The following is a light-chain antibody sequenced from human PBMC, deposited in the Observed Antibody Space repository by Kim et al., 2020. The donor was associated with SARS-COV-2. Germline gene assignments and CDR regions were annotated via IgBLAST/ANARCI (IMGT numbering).Light chain of an antibody. CDR1: SSDVGDYDY. CDR3: CSYARGSAYV. Sequence: QSALTQPASVSGSPGQSITISCTGTSSDVGDYDYVSWYQQHPGKAPKLIIFDVNNRPSGVSSRFSGSKSGNTASLTISGLQDEDEADYYCCSYARGSAYVFGTGTKVTVL. J-gene: IGLJ1*01. V-gene: IGLV2-14*03. CDR2: DVN.